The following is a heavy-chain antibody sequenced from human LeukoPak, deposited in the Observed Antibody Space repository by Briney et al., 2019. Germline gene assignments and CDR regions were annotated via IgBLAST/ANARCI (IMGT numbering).Heavy chain of an antibody. CDR2: IYSGGST. CDR3: ATRSAYYTYYFDY. Sequence: GGSLRLSCAASGFTFSSHGMNWVRQAPGKGLEWVSVIYSGGSTYYADSVKGRFTISRDNSKNTLYLQMNSLRAEDTAVYYCATRSAYYTYYFDYWGQGTLVTVSS. D-gene: IGHD3-22*01. V-gene: IGHV3-53*01. J-gene: IGHJ4*02. CDR1: GFTFSSHG.